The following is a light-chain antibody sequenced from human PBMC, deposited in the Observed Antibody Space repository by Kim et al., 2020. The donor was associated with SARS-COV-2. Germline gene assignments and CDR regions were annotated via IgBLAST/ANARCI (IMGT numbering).Light chain of an antibody. CDR3: QQYYSTPPS. V-gene: IGKV4-1*01. CDR1: QSVLYSSNNKNY. Sequence: DIVMTQSPDSLAVSLGERATINCKSSQSVLYSSNNKNYLAWYQQKPGQPPKLLIYWASTRESGVPDRFSGSGSGTDFTRTISSLQAEDVAVYYCQQYYSTPPSFGQGTKLEI. CDR2: WAS. J-gene: IGKJ2*03.